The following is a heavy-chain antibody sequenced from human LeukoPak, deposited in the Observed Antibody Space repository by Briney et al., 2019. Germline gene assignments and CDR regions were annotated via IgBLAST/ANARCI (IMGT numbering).Heavy chain of an antibody. J-gene: IGHJ4*02. V-gene: IGHV4-59*12. CDR3: ARVDIVATTPDY. CDR1: GGSISSYY. CDR2: IYYSGST. D-gene: IGHD5-12*01. Sequence: SETLSLTCTVSGGSISSYYWSWIRQPPGKGLEWIGYIYYSGSTNYNPSLKSRVTISVDTSKTQFSLKLSSVTAADTAVYYCARVDIVATTPDYWGQGTLATVSS.